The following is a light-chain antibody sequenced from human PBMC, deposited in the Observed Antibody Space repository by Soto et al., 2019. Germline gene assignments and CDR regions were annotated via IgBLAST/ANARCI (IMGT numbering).Light chain of an antibody. V-gene: IGKV3-11*01. CDR1: QSVASN. J-gene: IGKJ5*01. Sequence: EILMTQSPATLSLSPGERATLSCRASQSVASNLAWYQQRRGQAPRLLIYDASNRATGIPARFSGSGSGTDFTLTISSLEPEDFAVYYCQQRGNWPITFGQGTRLEIK. CDR3: QQRGNWPIT. CDR2: DAS.